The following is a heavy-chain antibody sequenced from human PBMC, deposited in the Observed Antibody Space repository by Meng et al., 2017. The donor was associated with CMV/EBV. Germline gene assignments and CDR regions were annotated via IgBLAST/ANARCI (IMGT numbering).Heavy chain of an antibody. CDR3: ARDVLGYCSSTSCYIGNY. V-gene: IGHV1-18*01. Sequence: ASVKVSCKASGYTFPSYGISWVRQAPGQGLEWMGWISAYNGNTNYAQKLQGRVTMTTDTSTSTAYMELRSLRSDDTAVYYCARDVLGYCSSTSCYIGNYWGQGTLVTVSS. CDR1: GYTFPSYG. CDR2: ISAYNGNT. J-gene: IGHJ4*02. D-gene: IGHD2-2*02.